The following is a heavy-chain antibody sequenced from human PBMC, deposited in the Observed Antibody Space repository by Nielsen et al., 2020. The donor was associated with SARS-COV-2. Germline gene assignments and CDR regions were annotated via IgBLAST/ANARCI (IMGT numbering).Heavy chain of an antibody. CDR2: LSGDGGAA. CDR3: ARDMRGKQFGSGLYGKLKQLVTFYPGLDV. J-gene: IGHJ6*02. CDR1: GFTLDDYD. Sequence: GESLKISCAASGFTLDDYDIHWVRQVPDKGLEWVSLLSGDGGAADFADSVKGRFSISRDNNKNSLYLQMNSLRNEDSALYFCARDMRGKQFGSGLYGKLKQLVTFYPGLDVWGQGTTVTVSS. D-gene: IGHD6-19*01. V-gene: IGHV3-43*02.